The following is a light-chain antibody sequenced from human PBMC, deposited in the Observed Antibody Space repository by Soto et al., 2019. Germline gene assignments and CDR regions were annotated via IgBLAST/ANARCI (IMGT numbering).Light chain of an antibody. CDR2: EAS. J-gene: IGKJ4*01. V-gene: IGKV1-33*01. CDR1: QGISHF. Sequence: DIQMTQSPSSLSASVGERVTITRQASQGISHFLNWYQHKPGKAPRLLIYEASNLEKGVPSRFSGSGFGTHFTFTISNLQPEDFATYYCQQYENLPLAFGGGTKVDIK. CDR3: QQYENLPLA.